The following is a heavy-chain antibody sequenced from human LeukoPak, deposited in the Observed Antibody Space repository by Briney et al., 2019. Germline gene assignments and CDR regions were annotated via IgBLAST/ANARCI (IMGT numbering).Heavy chain of an antibody. CDR2: ISSSGSII. D-gene: IGHD6-19*01. CDR3: ARVVAGTHFDY. V-gene: IGHV3-48*03. Sequence: PGGSLRLSCAASGFTFSSCELSWVRQAPAKGLEWVSYISSSGSIIYYADSVKGRLTISRDSAKNSLYLQMNSLRADDTAVYYCARVVAGTHFDYWGQGTLVTVSS. CDR1: GFTFSSCE. J-gene: IGHJ4*02.